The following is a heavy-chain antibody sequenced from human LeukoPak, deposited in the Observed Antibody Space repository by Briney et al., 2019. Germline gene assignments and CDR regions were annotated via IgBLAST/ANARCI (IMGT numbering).Heavy chain of an antibody. CDR1: GFTFSSYA. CDR3: AKSVKQWLAYFDY. V-gene: IGHV3-23*01. Sequence: GGSLRLPCAASGFTFSSYAMSWVRQAPGKGLEWVSAISGSGGSTYYADSVKGRFTISRDNSKNTLYLQMNSLRAEDTAVYYCAKSVKQWLAYFDYWGQGTLVTVSS. CDR2: ISGSGGST. J-gene: IGHJ4*02. D-gene: IGHD6-19*01.